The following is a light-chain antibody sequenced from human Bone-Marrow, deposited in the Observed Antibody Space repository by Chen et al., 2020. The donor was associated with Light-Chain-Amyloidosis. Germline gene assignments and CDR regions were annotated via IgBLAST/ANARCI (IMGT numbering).Light chain of an antibody. CDR3: QQYLSAPYT. J-gene: IGKJ2*01. Sequence: DIVMTQSIESLAVSLGERATINCKSSQSVLYSSNNKNYLAWFQQKPGQPPKLLISWASTRESGVPDRFSGSASGTDFTLTISSLQAEDVAVYYCQQYLSAPYTFGQGTKLEIK. CDR1: QSVLYSSNNKNY. V-gene: IGKV4-1*01. CDR2: WAS.